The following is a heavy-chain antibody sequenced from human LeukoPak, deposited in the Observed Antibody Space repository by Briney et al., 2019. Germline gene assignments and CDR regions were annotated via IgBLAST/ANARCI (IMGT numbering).Heavy chain of an antibody. Sequence: GASVKVSCKASGYTFTSYGISWVRQAPGQGPEWMGWISAYNGNTNYAQKLQGRVTMTTDTSTSTAYMELRSLRSDGTAVYYCAREQQWASMGSYYFDYWGQGTLVTVSP. CDR1: GYTFTSYG. V-gene: IGHV1-18*01. CDR2: ISAYNGNT. CDR3: AREQQWASMGSYYFDY. D-gene: IGHD6-19*01. J-gene: IGHJ4*02.